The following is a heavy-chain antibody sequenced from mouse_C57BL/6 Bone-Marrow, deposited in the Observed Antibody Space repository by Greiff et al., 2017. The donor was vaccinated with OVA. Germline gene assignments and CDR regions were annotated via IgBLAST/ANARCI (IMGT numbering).Heavy chain of an antibody. Sequence: VQLQQSGAELVRPGTSVKVSCKASGYAFTNYLIEWVKQRPGQGLEWIGVINPGSGGTNYNEKFKGKATLTADKSSSTAYMQLSSLTSEDSAVYYCARGVDYGSSPYYAMDYWGQGTSVTVSS. J-gene: IGHJ4*01. CDR3: ARGVDYGSSPYYAMDY. D-gene: IGHD1-1*01. V-gene: IGHV1-54*01. CDR1: GYAFTNYL. CDR2: INPGSGGT.